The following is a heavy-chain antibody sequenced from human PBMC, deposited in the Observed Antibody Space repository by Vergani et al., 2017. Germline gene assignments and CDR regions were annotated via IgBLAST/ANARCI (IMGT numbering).Heavy chain of an antibody. CDR2: ISYDGSNK. D-gene: IGHD5-18*01. J-gene: IGHJ4*02. V-gene: IGHV3-30*03. CDR1: GFTFSSYG. Sequence: QVQLVESGGGVVQPGRSLSLSCAASGFTFSSYGMNWVRRAPGKGLEWVEVISYDGSNKDYADSVKGRFTISRDNSKNTLYLQMNSLRAEDTAVYYCARDLYSLVDTAMVVLEYWGQGTLVTVSS. CDR3: ARDLYSLVDTAMVVLEY.